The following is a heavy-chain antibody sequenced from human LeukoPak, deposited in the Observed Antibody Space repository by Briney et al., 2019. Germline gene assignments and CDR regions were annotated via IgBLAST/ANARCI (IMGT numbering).Heavy chain of an antibody. Sequence: PSETLSLTCTVSGGSISSSSYYWGWIRQPPGKGLEWIGSIYYSGSTYYNPSLKRRVTISVDTSKNQFSLKLSSVTAADTAVYYCARVGGILTTKNWFDPWGQGTLVTVSS. CDR3: ARVGGILTTKNWFDP. D-gene: IGHD3-9*01. J-gene: IGHJ5*02. CDR1: GGSISSSSYY. V-gene: IGHV4-39*07. CDR2: IYYSGST.